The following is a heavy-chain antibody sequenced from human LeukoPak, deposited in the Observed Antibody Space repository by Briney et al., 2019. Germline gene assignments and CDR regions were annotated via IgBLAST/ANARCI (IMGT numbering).Heavy chain of an antibody. CDR3: ARDGSGFGY. Sequence: EASVTVSCKASGYTFTGYYMHWVRQAPGQGLEWMGIINPSGGSTSYAQKFQGRVTMTRDMSTSTVYMELSSLRSEDTAVYYCARDGSGFGYWGQGTLVTVSS. CDR1: GYTFTGYY. V-gene: IGHV1-46*01. D-gene: IGHD3-22*01. J-gene: IGHJ4*02. CDR2: INPSGGST.